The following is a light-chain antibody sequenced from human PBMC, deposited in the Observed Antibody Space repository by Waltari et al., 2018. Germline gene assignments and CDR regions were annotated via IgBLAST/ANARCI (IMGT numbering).Light chain of an antibody. V-gene: IGLV3-1*01. CDR1: ELGIRF. Sequence: SYDLTQPPSVSVSPGQTASITCSGHELGIRFVCWYQQKPGQYPILVIYQNGRRPSGIPGRFSGSNSGNTATLTISGTQAVDEADYYCQAWDRGTWGVFGGGTRLTVL. CDR3: QAWDRGTWGV. J-gene: IGLJ3*02. CDR2: QNG.